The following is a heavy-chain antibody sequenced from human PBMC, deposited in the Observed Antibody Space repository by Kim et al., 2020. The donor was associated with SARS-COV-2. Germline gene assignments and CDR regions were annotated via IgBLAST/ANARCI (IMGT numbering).Heavy chain of an antibody. D-gene: IGHD2-21*01. CDR2: IGSGDIT. CDR3: ARDFIPFNGVFDPFEI. CDR1: GFTFNVYA. Sequence: GGSLRLSCVASGFTFNVYAMNWVRQAPGKGLEWVSSIGSGDITHYTDSVKGRFTISRDDSKNTLYLQMNSLRVEDTAVYYCARDFIPFNGVFDPFEIWGQGTKVSVS. J-gene: IGHJ3*02. V-gene: IGHV3-23*01.